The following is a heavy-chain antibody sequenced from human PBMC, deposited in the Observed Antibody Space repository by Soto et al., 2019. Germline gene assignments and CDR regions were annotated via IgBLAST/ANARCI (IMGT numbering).Heavy chain of an antibody. J-gene: IGHJ5*02. CDR1: GITFSDYY. CDR3: ASSKAYSNGNGYYYVSA. CDR2: SSNRGTAI. D-gene: IGHD3-22*01. V-gene: IGHV3-11*01. Sequence: QVQLVESGGGLVAPGGSLRLSCAASGITFSDYYMSWIRQAPGKGLEWVSCSSNRGTAIYYADSVKGRFTISRDNAKNSLYLQMNSLRAEDTAVYYCASSKAYSNGNGYYYVSAWGQTTLVTVSS.